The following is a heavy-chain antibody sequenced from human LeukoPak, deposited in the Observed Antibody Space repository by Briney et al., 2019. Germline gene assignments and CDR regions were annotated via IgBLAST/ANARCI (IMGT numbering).Heavy chain of an antibody. CDR1: GFTFSDYG. V-gene: IGHV3-30*03. CDR2: ISYDGSNK. J-gene: IGHJ6*02. CDR3: ARDSYGMDV. Sequence: GGSLRLSCAASGFTFSDYGMHWVRQAPGKGLEWVAVISYDGSNKYYADSVKGRFTISRDNSKNTLYLQMNSLRAEDTAVYYCARDSYGMDVWGQGTTVTVSS.